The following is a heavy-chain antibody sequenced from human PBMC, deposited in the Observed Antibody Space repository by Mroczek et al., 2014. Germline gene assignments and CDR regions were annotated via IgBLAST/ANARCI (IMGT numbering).Heavy chain of an antibody. D-gene: IGHD2-15*01. V-gene: IGHV3-33*01. CDR1: GFTFSSYG. Sequence: QVQLVQSGGGVVQPGRSLRLSCAASGFTFSSYGMHWVRQAPGKGLEWVAAIWYDGSNKYYADSVKGRFTISRDNSKNTLYLQMNSLRAEDTAVYYCAREGGGYCSGGSRYCADLDYWGQGTLVTVSS. CDR2: IWYDGSNK. J-gene: IGHJ4*02. CDR3: AREGGGYCSGGSRYCADLDY.